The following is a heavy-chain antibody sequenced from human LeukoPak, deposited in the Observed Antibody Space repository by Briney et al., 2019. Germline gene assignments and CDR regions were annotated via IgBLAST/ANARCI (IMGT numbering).Heavy chain of an antibody. J-gene: IGHJ6*02. CDR3: ARHSSDFCSGYYTNYYGVDV. V-gene: IGHV4-59*08. D-gene: IGHD3-3*01. CDR1: GGSISSYY. Sequence: SETLSPTCTVSGGSISSYYWSCIRQSPQERLEWIGYIYYSGGTNYNPSPKRRLTISVDTSKNQFSLRLSSVTAADTAVYYCARHSSDFCSGYYTNYYGVDVWGRGTTVTVSS. CDR2: IYYSGGT.